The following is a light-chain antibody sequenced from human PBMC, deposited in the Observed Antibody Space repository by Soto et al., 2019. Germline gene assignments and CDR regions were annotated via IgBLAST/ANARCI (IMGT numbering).Light chain of an antibody. CDR1: SSDVGGYNY. V-gene: IGLV2-14*01. CDR3: SSYTSTTPYV. CDR2: EVS. J-gene: IGLJ1*01. Sequence: QSALTQPASVSGSPGQSITISCTGTSSDVGGYNYVSWYQQHPGKAPELMIYEVSNRPSGVSNRFSGSKSGNTASLTISGLQAEDEAEYYCSSYTSTTPYVFGSGTKVTVL.